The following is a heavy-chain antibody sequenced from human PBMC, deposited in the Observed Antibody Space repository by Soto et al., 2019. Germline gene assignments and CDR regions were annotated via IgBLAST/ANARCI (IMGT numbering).Heavy chain of an antibody. V-gene: IGHV1-69*08. D-gene: IGHD6-25*01. CDR3: AREPYSSASRFDY. J-gene: IGHJ4*02. CDR1: GGTLSSYT. CDR2: IIPILGIA. Sequence: QVQLVQSGAAVKKPGSSVKVSCKASGGTLSSYTISWVRQAPGQGLEWMGRIIPILGIANYAQKFQGRVTITADKSTSTAYMELSSLRSEDTAVYYCAREPYSSASRFDYWGQGTLVTVSS.